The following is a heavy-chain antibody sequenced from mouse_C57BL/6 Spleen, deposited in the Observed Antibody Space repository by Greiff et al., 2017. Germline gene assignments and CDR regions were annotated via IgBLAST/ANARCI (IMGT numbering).Heavy chain of an antibody. CDR3: ARPGGSSYVWYVDV. CDR1: GYTFTSYW. Sequence: QVQLQQPGAELVRPGSSVKLSCKASGYTFTSYWMHWVKQRPIQGLEWIGNIDPSDSETNYNQKFKDKATFTVDNSSSTSYMQLSSLTSEDSAVYYCARPGGSSYVWYVDVWGTGTTVTVSS. V-gene: IGHV1-52*01. D-gene: IGHD1-1*01. CDR2: IDPSDSET. J-gene: IGHJ1*03.